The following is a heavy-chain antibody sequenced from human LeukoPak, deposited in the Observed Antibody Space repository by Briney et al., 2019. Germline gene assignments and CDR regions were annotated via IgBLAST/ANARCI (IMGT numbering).Heavy chain of an antibody. CDR1: GGSFSGYY. Sequence: SETLSLTCAVYGGSFSGYYWSRIRQPPGKGLEWIGEINHSGSTNYNPSLKSRVTISVDTSKNQFSLKLSSVTAADTAVYYCARRPAAYYDFWSGSPNWFDPWAREPWSPSPQ. J-gene: IGHJ5*02. CDR2: INHSGST. D-gene: IGHD3-3*01. V-gene: IGHV4-34*01. CDR3: ARRPAAYYDFWSGSPNWFDP.